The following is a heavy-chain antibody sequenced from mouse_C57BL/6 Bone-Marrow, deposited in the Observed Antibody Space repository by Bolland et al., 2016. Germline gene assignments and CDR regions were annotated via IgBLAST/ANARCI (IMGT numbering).Heavy chain of an antibody. Sequence: YDGSNNYNPSLKNRISITRDTSKNQFFLKLNSLTTEDTATYYCARPQLGRHYYAMDYWGQGT. V-gene: IGHV3-6*01. D-gene: IGHD4-1*02. J-gene: IGHJ4*01. CDR2: YDGSN. CDR3: ARPQLGRHYYAMDY.